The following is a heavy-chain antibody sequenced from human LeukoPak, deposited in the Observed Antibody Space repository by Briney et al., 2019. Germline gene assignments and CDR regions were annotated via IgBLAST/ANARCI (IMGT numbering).Heavy chain of an antibody. CDR1: GGSISSSSYY. D-gene: IGHD3-22*01. V-gene: IGHV4-39*07. CDR2: IYYSGST. J-gene: IGHJ4*02. CDR3: ARGPDYYDSSGYYPDY. Sequence: SETLSLTCTVSGGSISSSSYYWGWIRQPPGKGLEWIGSIYYSGSTNYNPSLKSRVTISVDTSKNQFSLKLSSVTAADTAVYYCARGPDYYDSSGYYPDYWGQGTRVTVSS.